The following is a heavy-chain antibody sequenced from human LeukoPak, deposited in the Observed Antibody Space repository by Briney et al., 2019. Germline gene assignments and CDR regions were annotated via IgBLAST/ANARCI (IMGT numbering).Heavy chain of an antibody. J-gene: IGHJ4*02. CDR3: ARGGSRGYSGYDSN. Sequence: GGSLRLSCPASGFTFSDYYMTWIRKAQGRGLEWISYISTSGSYTNYADSVKGRFTISRDNAESSLYLQMNSLRAEDTAVYYCARGGSRGYSGYDSNWGQGTLVTVSS. V-gene: IGHV3-11*05. CDR1: GFTFSDYY. CDR2: ISTSGSYT. D-gene: IGHD5-12*01.